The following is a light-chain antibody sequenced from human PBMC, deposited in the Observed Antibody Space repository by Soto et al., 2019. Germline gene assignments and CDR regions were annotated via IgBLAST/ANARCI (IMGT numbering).Light chain of an antibody. V-gene: IGKV3-15*01. CDR3: QQYNNWPLT. CDR1: QSVSSN. CDR2: GAS. Sequence: EIVLTQSPATLSVSPGERPTLSCRASQSVSSNLAWYQQKPGQAPRLLIYGASTRATGIPARFSGSGSGTEFTITISSLQSEDFAVYYCQQYNNWPLTVGQGTRLEIK. J-gene: IGKJ5*01.